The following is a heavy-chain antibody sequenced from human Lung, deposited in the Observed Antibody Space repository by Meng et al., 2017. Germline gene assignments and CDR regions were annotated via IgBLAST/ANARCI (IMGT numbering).Heavy chain of an antibody. V-gene: IGHV4-30-4*01. J-gene: IGHJ2*01. CDR3: ARGQKGYFDL. Sequence: QVQLQGSGPGLVKPSQTLSLTCTASGGSISSSNYYWSWIRQPPGKGLEWSGHIYNSGSTYYNPSLKSRITISVDTSKNQFSLKLSSVTAADTAVYYCARGQKGYFDLWGRGTLVTVSS. CDR1: GGSISSSNYY. CDR2: IYNSGST.